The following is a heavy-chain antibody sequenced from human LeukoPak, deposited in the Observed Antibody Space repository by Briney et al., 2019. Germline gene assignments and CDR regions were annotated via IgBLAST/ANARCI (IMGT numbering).Heavy chain of an antibody. J-gene: IGHJ5*02. CDR1: GYSFTSYW. Sequence: GESLKISCKGSGYSFTSYWIGWVRQRPGKGLEWMGIIYPGDSDTRYSPSFQGQVTISADKSISTAYLQWSSLKASDTAMYYCARQYYETLTGPNWFDAWGQGTLVTVSS. CDR2: IYPGDSDT. CDR3: ARQYYETLTGPNWFDA. V-gene: IGHV5-51*01. D-gene: IGHD3-9*01.